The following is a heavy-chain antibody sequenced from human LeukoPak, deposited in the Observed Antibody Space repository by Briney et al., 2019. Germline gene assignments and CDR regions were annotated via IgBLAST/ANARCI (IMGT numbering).Heavy chain of an antibody. CDR3: ARDLGTAGEY. J-gene: IGHJ4*02. V-gene: IGHV3-66*03. D-gene: IGHD1/OR15-1a*01. Sequence: GGSLRLSCAASGFSVSINYMSWLRQAPGKGLEWVSVIYSSGNTYYADSVKGRFTISIDNSKNTLYLQMNSLRAEDTAVYYCARDLGTAGEYWGQGTLVTVSS. CDR2: IYSSGNT. CDR1: GFSVSINY.